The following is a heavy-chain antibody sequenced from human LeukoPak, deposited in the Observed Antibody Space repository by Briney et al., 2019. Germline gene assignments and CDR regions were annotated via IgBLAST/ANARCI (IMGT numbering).Heavy chain of an antibody. CDR1: GGSFSGYY. J-gene: IGHJ4*02. D-gene: IGHD3-3*01. V-gene: IGHV4-34*01. CDR3: ARSYYDFWSGYYTLYFDY. Sequence: SETLSLTCAVYGGSFSGYYWSWIRQPPGKGLEWIGEVNHSGSTSYNPSLKSRVTISVDTSKNQFSLKLSSVTAADTAVYYCARSYYDFWSGYYTLYFDYWGQGTLVTVSS. CDR2: VNHSGST.